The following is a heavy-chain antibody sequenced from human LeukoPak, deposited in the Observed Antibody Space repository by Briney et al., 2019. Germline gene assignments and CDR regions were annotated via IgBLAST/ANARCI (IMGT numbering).Heavy chain of an antibody. Sequence: GESLKISCKGSGYSFTSYWIGWVRQMPGKGLEWMGIIYPGDSDTRYSPYFQGQVTISADKSISTAYLQWSSLKASDAAMYYCASHVGLWFGELSRFDPWGQGTLVTVSS. CDR2: IYPGDSDT. CDR1: GYSFTSYW. J-gene: IGHJ5*02. D-gene: IGHD3-10*01. CDR3: ASHVGLWFGELSRFDP. V-gene: IGHV5-51*01.